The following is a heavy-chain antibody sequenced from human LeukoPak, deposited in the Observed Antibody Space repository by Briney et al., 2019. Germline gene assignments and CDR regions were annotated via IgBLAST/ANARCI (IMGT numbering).Heavy chain of an antibody. CDR1: GGSFSGYY. J-gene: IGHJ5*02. D-gene: IGHD6-13*01. CDR2: INHSGST. CDR3: ARAYSGILRWFDP. Sequence: PSETLSLTCAVYGGSFSGYYRSWIRQPPGKGLEWIGEINHSGSTNYNPSLKSRVTISVDTSKNQFSLKLSSVTAADTAVYYCARAYSGILRWFDPWGQGTLVTVSS. V-gene: IGHV4-34*01.